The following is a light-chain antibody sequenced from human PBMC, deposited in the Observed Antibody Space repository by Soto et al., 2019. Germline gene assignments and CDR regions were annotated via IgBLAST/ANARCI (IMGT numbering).Light chain of an antibody. J-gene: IGLJ3*02. CDR2: STN. Sequence: QAVVTQEPSFSVSPGWTVTLTCGLSSGSVSTSDYPSWYQQTPGQAPRTLIYSTNTRSSGVPDRFSGSILGNKAALTITGAQADDESDYYCVLYMGSGIRVFGGGTKLTVL. CDR3: VLYMGSGIRV. V-gene: IGLV8-61*01. CDR1: SGSVSTSDY.